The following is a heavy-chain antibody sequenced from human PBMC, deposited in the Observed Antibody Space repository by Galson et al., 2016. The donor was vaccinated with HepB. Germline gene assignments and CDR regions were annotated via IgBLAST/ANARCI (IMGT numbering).Heavy chain of an antibody. CDR1: GFSLTTSGVG. CDR3: AHFYYGMDV. Sequence: PALVKPTQTLTLTCTFSGFSLTTSGVGVGWIRQPPGRALEWLTLISWDDDKRYNPSLKSRLTIAKDTSKNQVVLRMANVDPVDTATYYCAHFYYGMDVWGQGTTVAVSS. J-gene: IGHJ6*02. V-gene: IGHV2-5*02. CDR2: ISWDDDK.